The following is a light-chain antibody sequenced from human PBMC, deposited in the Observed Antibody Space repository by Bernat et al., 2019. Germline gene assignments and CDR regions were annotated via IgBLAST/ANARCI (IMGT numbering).Light chain of an antibody. CDR2: ESN. V-gene: IGLV1-51*02. Sequence: QSVLTQPPSVSASPGQKVTISCSGSSSNIENNDVSWYQQFPGTAPKILIYESNKRPSGIPDRFSGSKSGTSGTLDITGLQTGDEADYYCGSWDSSLNAGLFGGGTKVTVL. J-gene: IGLJ2*01. CDR3: GSWDSSLNAGL. CDR1: SSNIENND.